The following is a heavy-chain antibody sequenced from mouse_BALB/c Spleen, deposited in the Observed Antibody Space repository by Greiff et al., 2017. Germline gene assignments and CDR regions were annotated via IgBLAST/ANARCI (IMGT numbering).Heavy chain of an antibody. CDR2: ISYSGST. CDR3: ARYSIYCNGSRPYWYCDV. V-gene: IGHV3-8*02. J-gene: IGHJ1*01. CDR1: GDSITSGY. D-gene: IGHD1-1*01. Sequence: EVKLVESGPSLVKPSQTLSLTCSVTGDSITSGYWNWFRKFPGHKLEYMGYISYSGSTYYNPSLKSRISITRDTSKNQYYLQLNSVSTEDTATYYCARYSIYCNGSRPYWYCDVWGAGTTVTVAS.